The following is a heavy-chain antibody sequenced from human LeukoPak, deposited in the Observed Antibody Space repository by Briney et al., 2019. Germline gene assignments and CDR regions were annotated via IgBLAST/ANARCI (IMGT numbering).Heavy chain of an antibody. V-gene: IGHV3-23*01. J-gene: IGHJ4*02. CDR2: ISGSGGST. D-gene: IGHD4-17*01. CDR3: AARRLTVTTEIDY. CDR1: GFTFSSYA. Sequence: GGSLRLSCAASGFTFSSYAMSWVRQAPGKGLEWVSSISGSGGSTYYADSVKGRFTISRDNSKNTVYLQMNSLRPEDTAVYYCAARRLTVTTEIDYWGQGTLVTVSS.